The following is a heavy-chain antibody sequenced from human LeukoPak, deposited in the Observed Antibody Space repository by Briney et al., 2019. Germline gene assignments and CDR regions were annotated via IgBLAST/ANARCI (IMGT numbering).Heavy chain of an antibody. CDR2: MNPNSGNT. CDR1: GYTFTSYG. Sequence: ASVKVSCKASGYTFTSYGINWVRQATGQGLEWMGWMNPNSGNTGYAQKFQGRVTMTRNTSISTAYMELSSLRSEDTAVYYCARNYSSSWYGLYYYYYMDVWGKGTTVTISS. CDR3: ARNYSSSWYGLYYYYYMDV. V-gene: IGHV1-8*01. D-gene: IGHD6-13*01. J-gene: IGHJ6*03.